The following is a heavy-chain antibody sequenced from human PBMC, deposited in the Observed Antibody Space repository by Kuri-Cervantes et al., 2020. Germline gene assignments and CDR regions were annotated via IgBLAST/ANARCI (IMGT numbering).Heavy chain of an antibody. CDR1: GGSISSSSYY. CDR2: IYYSGST. Sequence: GSLRLSCTVSGGSISSSSYYWGWIRQPPGKGLEWIGSIYYSGSTYYNPSLKSRVTISVDTSKNQFSLKVNSVTAADTAVYYCAREGDYYDSSGYYFDYWGQGTLVTVSS. CDR3: AREGDYYDSSGYYFDY. D-gene: IGHD3-22*01. V-gene: IGHV4-39*07. J-gene: IGHJ4*02.